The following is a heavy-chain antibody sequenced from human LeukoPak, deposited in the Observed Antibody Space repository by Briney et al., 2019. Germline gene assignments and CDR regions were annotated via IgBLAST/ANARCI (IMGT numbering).Heavy chain of an antibody. CDR2: IYPSDGST. Sequence: ASVNVSCKASGYTFISYYMHWVRQAPGQGLEWMGIIYPSDGSTLYAQKFQGRVIMTRDLSTSTVYMELSSLRSEDTAVYYCARDTRYCSSSICYSNNWFDPWGQGTLVTVSS. V-gene: IGHV1-46*01. D-gene: IGHD2-2*01. J-gene: IGHJ5*02. CDR1: GYTFISYY. CDR3: ARDTRYCSSSICYSNNWFDP.